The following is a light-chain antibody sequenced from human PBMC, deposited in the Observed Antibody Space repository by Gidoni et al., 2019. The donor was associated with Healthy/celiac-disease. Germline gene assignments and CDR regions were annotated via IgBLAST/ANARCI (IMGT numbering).Light chain of an antibody. Sequence: DMQQTQSPSSLSASVGDRVTITCRASQSISSYLNWYQQKPGKAPKLLIYAASSLQSGVPSRFSGSGSGTDFTLTISSLQPEDFATYYCQQSYSTPPCTFGQGTKLEIK. CDR1: QSISSY. CDR2: AAS. CDR3: QQSYSTPPCT. V-gene: IGKV1-39*01. J-gene: IGKJ2*02.